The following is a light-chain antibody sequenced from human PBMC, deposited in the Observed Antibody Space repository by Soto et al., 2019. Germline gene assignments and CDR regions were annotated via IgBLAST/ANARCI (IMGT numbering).Light chain of an antibody. CDR1: NSDIGGHNY. CDR2: EVS. CDR3: SSFSSTSTLYG. V-gene: IGLV2-14*01. J-gene: IGLJ1*01. Sequence: QSALTQPASVSGSPGQSITISCTGTNSDIGGHNYVSWYQHHPGKAPKLMIYEVSNRPSGVSNRFSGSKSGNTASLTISGLQAEDEADYHCSSFSSTSTLYGFGTGTKVTVL.